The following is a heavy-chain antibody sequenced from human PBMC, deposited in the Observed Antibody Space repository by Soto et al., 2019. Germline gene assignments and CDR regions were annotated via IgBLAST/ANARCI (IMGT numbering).Heavy chain of an antibody. CDR3: AKGIAARPGYFDY. CDR1: GFTFSSYG. V-gene: IGHV3-30*18. CDR2: ISYDGSNK. Sequence: PGGSRRLSCAASGFTFSSYGMHWVRQAPGKGLEWVAVISYDGSNKYYADSVKGRFTISRDNSKNTLYLQMNSLRAEDTAVYYCAKGIAARPGYFDYWGQGTLVTVSS. J-gene: IGHJ4*02. D-gene: IGHD6-6*01.